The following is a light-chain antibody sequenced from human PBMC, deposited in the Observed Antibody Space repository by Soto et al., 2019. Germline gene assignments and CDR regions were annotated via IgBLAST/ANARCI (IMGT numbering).Light chain of an antibody. V-gene: IGKV1-39*01. Sequence: DIQMTQSPSSLSASVGDRVTITCRASQSISSYLNWYQQKPGKAPKLLIYAASSLQSGVPSRFSGSGSGTDFTLTISSLQPEDFATYYCQQGKFFGQGTKLEIK. CDR2: AAS. J-gene: IGKJ2*01. CDR3: QQGKF. CDR1: QSISSY.